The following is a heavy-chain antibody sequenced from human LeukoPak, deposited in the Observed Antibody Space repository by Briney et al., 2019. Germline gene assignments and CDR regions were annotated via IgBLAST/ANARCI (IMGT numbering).Heavy chain of an antibody. CDR2: INPNSGGT. D-gene: IGHD6-19*01. Sequence: GASVKVSCKASGYTFTGYYMHWVRQAPGQGLEWMGWINPNSGGTNYAQKFQGRVTMTRDTSISTAYMELSRLRSDDTAVYYCARLYSSGSFGWFFDLWGRGTLVTVSS. CDR1: GYTFTGYY. CDR3: ARLYSSGSFGWFFDL. V-gene: IGHV1-2*02. J-gene: IGHJ2*01.